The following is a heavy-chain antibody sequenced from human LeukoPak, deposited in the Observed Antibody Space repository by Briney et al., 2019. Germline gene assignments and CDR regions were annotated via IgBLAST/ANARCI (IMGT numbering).Heavy chain of an antibody. CDR3: AKDVGGPGDYVSVFDY. J-gene: IGHJ4*02. CDR2: IYDNGNT. CDR1: GGSISYHS. V-gene: IGHV4-59*11. Sequence: PSETLSLTCTVSGGSISYHSWSWIRQTPVKGLEWIANIYDNGNTDYSPSLQSRVTISTDTSETQFSLRLKSVTAADTAVYYCAKDVGGPGDYVSVFDYWGQGTLVTVSS. D-gene: IGHD4-17*01.